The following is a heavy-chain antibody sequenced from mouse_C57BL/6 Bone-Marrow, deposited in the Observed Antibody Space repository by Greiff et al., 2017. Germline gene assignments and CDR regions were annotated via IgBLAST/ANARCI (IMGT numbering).Heavy chain of an antibody. J-gene: IGHJ4*01. D-gene: IGHD1-1*01. V-gene: IGHV5-17*01. CDR2: ISSGSSTI. Sequence: EVKVVESGGGLVKPGGSLKLSCAASGFTFSDYGMHWVRQAPEKGLEWVAYISSGSSTIYYADTVKGRFTISRDNAKNTLFLQMTSLRSEDTAMYYCARDYYYGSSHYYAMDYWGQGTSVTVSS. CDR1: GFTFSDYG. CDR3: ARDYYYGSSHYYAMDY.